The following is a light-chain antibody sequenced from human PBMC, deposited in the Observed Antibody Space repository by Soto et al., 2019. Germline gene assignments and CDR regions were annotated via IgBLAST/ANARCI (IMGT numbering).Light chain of an antibody. V-gene: IGKV3-11*01. CDR2: DAS. CDR1: QSVSSS. CDR3: QQRSNWPPT. J-gene: IGKJ5*01. Sequence: IVLTQSPATLSLSPGERATLSCRASQSVSSSLAWYQHKPGQAPRLLISDASNRAAGIPARFSGSGSGTDFTLTISSLEPEDFAVYSCQQRSNWPPTFGQGTRLEIK.